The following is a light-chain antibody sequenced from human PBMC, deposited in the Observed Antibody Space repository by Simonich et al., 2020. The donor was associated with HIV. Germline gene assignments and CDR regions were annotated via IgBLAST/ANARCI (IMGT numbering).Light chain of an antibody. V-gene: IGLV2-8*01. Sequence: QSALTQPPSASGSPGQSATISCTGTSSDVGDYKYVSWYQQHPGKAPKLMIYEVSKRPSGVPDRFSGSKSGNTASLAVSGLQAEDEADYYCSSYAGSNVWVFGGGTKLSVL. CDR2: EVS. CDR3: SSYAGSNVWV. CDR1: SSDVGDYKY. J-gene: IGLJ3*02.